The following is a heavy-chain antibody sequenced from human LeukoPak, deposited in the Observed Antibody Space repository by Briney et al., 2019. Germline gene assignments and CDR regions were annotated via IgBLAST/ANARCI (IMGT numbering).Heavy chain of an antibody. CDR1: GGSISSSSYY. CDR3: ARRTTGTTGENFDY. V-gene: IGHV4-39*07. D-gene: IGHD1-1*01. J-gene: IGHJ4*02. CDR2: IYYSGST. Sequence: SETLSLTCTVSGGSISSSSYYWGWIRQPPGKGLEWIGSIYYSGSTNYNPSLKSRVTISVDTSKNQFSLKLSSVTAADTAVYYCARRTTGTTGENFDYWGQGTLVTVSS.